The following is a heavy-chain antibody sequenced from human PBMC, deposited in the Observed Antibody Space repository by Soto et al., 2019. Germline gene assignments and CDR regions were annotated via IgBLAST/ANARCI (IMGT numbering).Heavy chain of an antibody. V-gene: IGHV3-21*01. CDR3: TRDASRHSSVGGGFDP. CDR2: ISSNSAYI. CDR1: RFTFRSFT. D-gene: IGHD6-13*01. Sequence: WGSLRLSCAASRFTFRSFTMNWVRQAPGKGLEWVSTISSNSAYIYYTDALRGRFTISRDNAKNSLHLQMTSLRAEDTAAYYCTRDASRHSSVGGGFDPWGPGTLVTVGS. J-gene: IGHJ5*02.